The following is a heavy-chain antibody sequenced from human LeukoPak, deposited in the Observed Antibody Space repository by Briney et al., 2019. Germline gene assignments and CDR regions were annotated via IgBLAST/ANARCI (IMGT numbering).Heavy chain of an antibody. Sequence: GASVKVSCKASGYTFTTYYMHWVRQAPGQGLEWMGWINPNSGDTKYAQKFQGRVTMNRDTSISTAYMEMTRLRSDDTVVYYCARGGLRVMVYMLYYMDVWGKGTTVTVSS. V-gene: IGHV1-2*02. J-gene: IGHJ6*03. D-gene: IGHD2-8*01. CDR1: GYTFTTYY. CDR3: ARGGLRVMVYMLYYMDV. CDR2: INPNSGDT.